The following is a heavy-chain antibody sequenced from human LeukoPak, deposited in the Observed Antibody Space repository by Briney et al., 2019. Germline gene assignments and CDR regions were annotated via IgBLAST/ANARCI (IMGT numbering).Heavy chain of an antibody. Sequence: GASVKVSCKASGGTFSSYAISWVRQAPGQGLEWMGGIIPIFGTANYAQKFQGRVTITTDESTSTAYMELSSLRSEDTAVYYCAIVEVIPDYYMDVWGKGTTVTVSS. CDR3: AIVEVIPDYYMDV. J-gene: IGHJ6*03. V-gene: IGHV1-69*05. D-gene: IGHD3-22*01. CDR1: GGTFSSYA. CDR2: IIPIFGTA.